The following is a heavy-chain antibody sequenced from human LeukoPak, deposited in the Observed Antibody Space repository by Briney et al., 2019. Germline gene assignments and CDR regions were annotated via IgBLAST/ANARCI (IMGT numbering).Heavy chain of an antibody. J-gene: IGHJ4*02. CDR1: GFTFSSYS. Sequence: GGSLRLSRAASGFTFSSYSMNWVRQAPGKGLEWVSSISSSSSYIYYADSVKGRFTISRDNAKNSLYLQMNSLRAEDTAVYYCARGSGGYYYANYWGQGTLVTVSS. D-gene: IGHD3-22*01. CDR2: ISSSSSYI. V-gene: IGHV3-21*01. CDR3: ARGSGGYYYANY.